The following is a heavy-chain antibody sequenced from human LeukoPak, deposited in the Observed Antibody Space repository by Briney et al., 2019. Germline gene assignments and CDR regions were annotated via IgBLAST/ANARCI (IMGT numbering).Heavy chain of an antibody. CDR3: AREDGFGDFDY. CDR2: ISSNGGST. V-gene: IGHV3-64D*06. J-gene: IGHJ4*02. CDR1: GFTFSSYA. Sequence: GGSLRLSCSASGFTFSSYAMHWVRQAPGKGLEYVSAISSNGGSTYYADSVKGRFTISRDNSKNTLYLQMSSLRAEDTAVYYCAREDGFGDFDYWGQGTLVTVSS. D-gene: IGHD3-10*01.